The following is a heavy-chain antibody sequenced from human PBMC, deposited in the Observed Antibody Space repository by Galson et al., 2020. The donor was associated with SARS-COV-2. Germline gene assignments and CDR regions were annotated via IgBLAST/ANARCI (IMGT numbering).Heavy chain of an antibody. Sequence: SGPTLVKPTQTLTLTCTVSGFSLSTSGMCVTWIRQPPGKALEWLALIDWGDDKYYNKSLKTRLSISKDTSKNQVVLTMTNMDPVDTATYYCARIITSSTYQKYNWFDPGGQGTLVTVSS. CDR1: GFSLSTSGMC. D-gene: IGHD3-10*01. J-gene: IGHJ5*02. V-gene: IGHV2-70*01. CDR3: ARIITSSTYQKYNWFDP. CDR2: IDWGDDK.